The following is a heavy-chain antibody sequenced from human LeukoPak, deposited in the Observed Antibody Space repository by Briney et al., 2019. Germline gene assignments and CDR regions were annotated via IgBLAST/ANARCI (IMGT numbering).Heavy chain of an antibody. D-gene: IGHD3-10*01. CDR1: GFTFSSYW. V-gene: IGHV3-74*01. CDR3: AREVFHGSGRRFDS. Sequence: GGSLKLSCEASGFTFSSYWMHWVRQVPGKGLMWVSRIESNGLTLYADSVRDRFTISRDNGKSTIYLQMNSLRAEDTAVYYCAREVFHGSGRRFDSWGQGTLVTVSS. J-gene: IGHJ4*02. CDR2: IESNGLT.